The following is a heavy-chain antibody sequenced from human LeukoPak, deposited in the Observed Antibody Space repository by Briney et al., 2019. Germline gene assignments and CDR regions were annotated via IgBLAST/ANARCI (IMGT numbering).Heavy chain of an antibody. J-gene: IGHJ4*02. Sequence: PSETLSLTCTVSGYSISSGYYWGWIRQPPGKGLEWIGSIYHSGSTYYNPSLKSRVTISVDTSKNQFSLKLSSVTAADTAVYYCASISSGWYEGGFWGQGTLVTVSS. D-gene: IGHD6-19*01. V-gene: IGHV4-38-2*02. CDR3: ASISSGWYEGGF. CDR1: GYSISSGYY. CDR2: IYHSGST.